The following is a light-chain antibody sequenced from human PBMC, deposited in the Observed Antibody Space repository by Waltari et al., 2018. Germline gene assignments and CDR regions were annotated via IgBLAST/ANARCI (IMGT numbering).Light chain of an antibody. CDR1: QGISSY. Sequence: DIQSTQSPSFLSASVGDRVTITCRASQGISSYLAWYQQKPGKAPKLLIYAASTLQSGVPSTFSGSGSGTEFTLTISSLQPEDFATYYCQQLNGYPLTFGGGTKVEIK. CDR3: QQLNGYPLT. CDR2: AAS. J-gene: IGKJ4*01. V-gene: IGKV1-9*01.